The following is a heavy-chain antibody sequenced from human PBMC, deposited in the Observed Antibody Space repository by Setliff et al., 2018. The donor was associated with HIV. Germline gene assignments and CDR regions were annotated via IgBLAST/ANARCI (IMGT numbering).Heavy chain of an antibody. V-gene: IGHV1-2*02. CDR2: IKPNSGGT. J-gene: IGHJ1*01. CDR3: ARDHGMWDYGGNFLLREYFHH. CDR1: GYTFTDYY. D-gene: IGHD4-17*01. Sequence: GASVKVSCKASGYTFTDYYMHWVRQAPGQGLEWMGWIKPNSGGTNYAQKFQGGVTMTRDTSISTAYMDLSRLRSDDTAVYYCARDHGMWDYGGNFLLREYFHHWGQGTLVTVSS.